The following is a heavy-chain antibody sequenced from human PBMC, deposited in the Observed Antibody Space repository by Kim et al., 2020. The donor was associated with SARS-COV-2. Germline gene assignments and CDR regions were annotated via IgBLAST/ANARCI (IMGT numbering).Heavy chain of an antibody. Sequence: AQEVQGRVTMTRDTSISTAYMELSRLGSDDTAVYYCARDGRDKPPDAFDIWGQGTMVTVSS. J-gene: IGHJ3*02. V-gene: IGHV1-2*02. CDR3: ARDGRDKPPDAFDI. D-gene: IGHD2-15*01.